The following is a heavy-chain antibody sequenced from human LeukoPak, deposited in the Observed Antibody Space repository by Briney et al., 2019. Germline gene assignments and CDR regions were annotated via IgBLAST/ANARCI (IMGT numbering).Heavy chain of an antibody. CDR1: GFTFRSYA. J-gene: IGHJ5*02. CDR3: AKAMTSSPYYFDP. Sequence: VGSLRLSCTASGFTFRSYAMNWVRQAPGKGLEWVSVISLNDGSTYYADSVRGRFTISRDNSKNTLFLQMNGLRAEDTAIYYCAKAMTSSPYYFDPWGLGTLVTVSS. D-gene: IGHD3-9*01. CDR2: ISLNDGST. V-gene: IGHV3-23*01.